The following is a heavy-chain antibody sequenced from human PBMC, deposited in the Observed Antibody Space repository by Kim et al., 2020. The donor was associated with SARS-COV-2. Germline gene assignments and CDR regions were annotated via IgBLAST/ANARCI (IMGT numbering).Heavy chain of an antibody. CDR1: GFTFSSFW. Sequence: GGSLRLSCEASGFTFSSFWMDWVRQAPGKGLLWVSRINTDGSDTSYADSVKGRFTISRDNAKNTLYLQMNSLRADDTAVYYCTRAIIGTNAFDSWGQGIL. CDR2: INTDGSDT. J-gene: IGHJ4*02. CDR3: TRAIIGTNAFDS. V-gene: IGHV3-74*01. D-gene: IGHD1-7*01.